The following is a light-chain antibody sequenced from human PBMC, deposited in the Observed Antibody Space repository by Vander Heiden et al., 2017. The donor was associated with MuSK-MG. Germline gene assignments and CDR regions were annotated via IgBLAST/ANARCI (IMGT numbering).Light chain of an antibody. CDR3: QQYGSSAT. CDR1: QTVSSDY. V-gene: IGKV3-20*01. Sequence: NVLTQLPGTLSLSPGERATLSCRASQTVSSDYVAWYQQKPGQGPRLLVYDASRRATGIPDRFWGSGSGTDFTLTSSRLEPEDSAVYYCQQYGSSATFGQGTRLEIK. CDR2: DAS. J-gene: IGKJ5*01.